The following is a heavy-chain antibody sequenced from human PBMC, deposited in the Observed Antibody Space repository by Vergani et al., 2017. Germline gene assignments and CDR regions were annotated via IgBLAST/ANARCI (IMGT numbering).Heavy chain of an antibody. CDR1: GFTFDDYA. CDR2: INWNSDSI. Sequence: EVQLVESGGGLVQPGRSLRLSCAASGFTFDDYAMHWVRQAPGKGLEWVSGINWNSDSIAYADSVKGRFTSSRDNAKNSLYLQMNSLRAEDTALYYCVKDIAASGNYSYFVLWGRGTLVTVSS. CDR3: VKDIAASGNYSYFVL. J-gene: IGHJ2*01. D-gene: IGHD6-13*01. V-gene: IGHV3-9*01.